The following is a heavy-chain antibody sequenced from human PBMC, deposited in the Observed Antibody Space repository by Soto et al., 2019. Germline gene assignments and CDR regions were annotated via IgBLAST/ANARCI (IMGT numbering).Heavy chain of an antibody. CDR2: ISYDGSNK. V-gene: IGHV3-30-3*01. D-gene: IGHD6-13*01. CDR3: ARDLSIAAAGPLGY. CDR1: GFTFSSYA. Sequence: RRLSCAASGFTFSSYAMHWVRQAPGKGLEWVAVISYDGSNKYYADSVKGRFTISRDNSKNTLYLQMNNLRAEDTAVYYCARDLSIAAAGPLGYWGQGTLVTVSS. J-gene: IGHJ4*02.